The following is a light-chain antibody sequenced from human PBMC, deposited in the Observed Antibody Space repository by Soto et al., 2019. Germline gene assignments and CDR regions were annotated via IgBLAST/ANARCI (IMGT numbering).Light chain of an antibody. Sequence: EIVLTQSPATLSVSPGERATLSFRASQGVSTNLAWYQQKPGQGPRLLMYGASTRATGIPARFSGSGSGTEFTLNISSLQPEDFALYYCQQYNNWPPRGTFGQGTKVEFK. CDR2: GAS. V-gene: IGKV3-15*01. J-gene: IGKJ1*01. CDR3: QQYNNWPPRGT. CDR1: QGVSTN.